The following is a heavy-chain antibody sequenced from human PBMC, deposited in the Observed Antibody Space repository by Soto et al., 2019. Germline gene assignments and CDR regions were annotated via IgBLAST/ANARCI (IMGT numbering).Heavy chain of an antibody. CDR3: AKGQYSSSSIPQYYYYYGMDV. CDR1: GFTFSSYA. D-gene: IGHD6-6*01. Sequence: GGSLRLSCAASGFTFSSYAMSWVRQAPGKGLEWVSAIGGSGGSTYYADSVKGRFTVSRDNSKNTLYLQMNSLRAEDTAVYYCAKGQYSSSSIPQYYYYYGMDVWGQGTTVTVSS. J-gene: IGHJ6*02. CDR2: IGGSGGST. V-gene: IGHV3-23*01.